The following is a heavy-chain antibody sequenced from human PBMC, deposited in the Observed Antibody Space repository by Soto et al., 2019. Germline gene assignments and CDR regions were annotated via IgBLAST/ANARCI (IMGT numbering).Heavy chain of an antibody. CDR2: IGKSGYPI. V-gene: IGHV3-48*03. Sequence: GGSLRLSCAASGFIFSDYEMNWVRQAPGKGLEWVSFIGKSGYPIYYTDSVKGRFTMSRDNAKYSLTLQMNSLRAEDTAVYYCATEPNDSSGYYPTYFDHWGQGTLVTVSS. CDR1: GFIFSDYE. CDR3: ATEPNDSSGYYPTYFDH. D-gene: IGHD3-22*01. J-gene: IGHJ4*02.